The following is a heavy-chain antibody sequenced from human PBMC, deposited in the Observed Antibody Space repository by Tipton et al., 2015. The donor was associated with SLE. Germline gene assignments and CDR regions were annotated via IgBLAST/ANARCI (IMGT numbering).Heavy chain of an antibody. CDR2: INHSGST. D-gene: IGHD6-6*01. CDR1: GGSISSGSYY. J-gene: IGHJ2*01. Sequence: TLSLTCTVSGGSISSGSYYWSWIRQPAGKGLEWIGEINHSGSTNYNPSLKSRVTISVDTSKNQFSLKLSSVTAADTAVYYCARMYSSWLYWYFDLWGRGTLVTVSS. CDR3: ARMYSSWLYWYFDL. V-gene: IGHV4-61*09.